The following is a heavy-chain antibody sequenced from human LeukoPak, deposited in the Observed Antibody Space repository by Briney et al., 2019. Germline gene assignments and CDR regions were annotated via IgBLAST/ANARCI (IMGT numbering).Heavy chain of an antibody. CDR2: IYSGGST. J-gene: IGHJ4*02. CDR1: GFAVSARP. V-gene: IGHV3-66*01. D-gene: IGHD3-16*01. Sequence: GGSLRLSCEASGFAVSARPMSWVRQAPGKGLEWVSVIYSGGSTYFADSVKGRFTISRDNSKNTLYLQMNSLGAEDTAVYYCARDRVLGCLDFWGQGTLVTVSS. CDR3: ARDRVLGCLDF.